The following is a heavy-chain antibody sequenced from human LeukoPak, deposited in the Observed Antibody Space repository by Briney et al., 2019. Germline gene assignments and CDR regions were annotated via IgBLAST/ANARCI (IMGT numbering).Heavy chain of an antibody. D-gene: IGHD2-21*02. V-gene: IGHV1-18*01. CDR2: ISTYNGNT. J-gene: IGHJ4*02. CDR1: GYTFTSYD. CDR3: ARVLGYCGADCYPNDY. Sequence: ASVKVSCKASGYTFTSYDINWVRQATGQGLEWMGWISTYNGNTVYAQKLQDRVTLTRDTSTSTAYMDLRSLRFDDTAVYYCARVLGYCGADCYPNDYWGQGTLVTVSS.